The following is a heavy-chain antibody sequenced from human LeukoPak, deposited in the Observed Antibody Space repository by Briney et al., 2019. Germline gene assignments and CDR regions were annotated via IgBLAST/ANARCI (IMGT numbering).Heavy chain of an antibody. D-gene: IGHD3-3*01. J-gene: IGHJ4*02. V-gene: IGHV3-21*01. CDR2: ISSSSSYI. Sequence: GGSLRLSCAASGFTFSSYEMNWVRQAPGKGLEWVSSISSSSSYIYYADSVKGRFTISRDNAKNSLYLQMNSLRAEDTAVYYCARGEEWNFDYWGQGTLVTVSS. CDR3: ARGEEWNFDY. CDR1: GFTFSSYE.